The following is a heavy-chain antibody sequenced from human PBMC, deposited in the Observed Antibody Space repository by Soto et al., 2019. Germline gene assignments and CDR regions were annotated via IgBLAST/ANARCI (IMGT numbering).Heavy chain of an antibody. CDR3: ARGGGSPDHDHEFDY. J-gene: IGHJ4*02. V-gene: IGHV4-59*01. CDR2: IYYRGTT. D-gene: IGHD6-19*01. Sequence: WTWIRKPPGQGPEWIGCIYYRGTTNYNASFTSRVTISLDTSKNQFSLKLTSVTTADTAVYYCARGGGSPDHDHEFDYWGQGILVTVSS.